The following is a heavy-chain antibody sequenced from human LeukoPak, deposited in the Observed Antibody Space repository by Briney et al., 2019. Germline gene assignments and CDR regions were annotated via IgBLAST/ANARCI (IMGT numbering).Heavy chain of an antibody. CDR3: ARSQAGATSDI. J-gene: IGHJ3*02. CDR1: GGSISSFY. CDR2: IYTSGST. Sequence: PSETLSLTCTVSGGSISSFYWSWIRQPAGKGLEWIGRIYTSGSTDYNPSLKSRVTMSVDTSKNQFSLKLDSATAADTAVYYCARSQAGATSDIWGQGTMVTVSS. D-gene: IGHD1-26*01. V-gene: IGHV4-4*07.